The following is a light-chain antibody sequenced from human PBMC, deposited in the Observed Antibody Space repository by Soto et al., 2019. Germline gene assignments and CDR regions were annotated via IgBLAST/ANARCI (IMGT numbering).Light chain of an antibody. J-gene: IGLJ1*01. Sequence: QSVLTQPASVSGSPGQSITISCTGTSSDVGGYNYVSWYQQHPGKAPKLIIYELSNRPSGVSSRFSGSKSGNTASLTISGLQAEDEADYYCNSYTSKSTGVFGTGTKVTVL. CDR3: NSYTSKSTGV. CDR1: SSDVGGYNY. CDR2: ELS. V-gene: IGLV2-14*01.